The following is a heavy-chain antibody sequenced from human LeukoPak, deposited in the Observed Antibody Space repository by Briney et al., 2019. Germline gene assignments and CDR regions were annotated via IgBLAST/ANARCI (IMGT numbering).Heavy chain of an antibody. V-gene: IGHV3-13*01. CDR2: IGTAGDT. J-gene: IGHJ4*02. Sequence: GGSLRLSCAASGFTFSSYDMHWVRQATGKGLEWVSAIGTAGDTYYPGSVKGRFTISRENAKNSLYLQMNSLRAEDTAVYYCAKLGGPGATSHFDYWGQGTLVTVSS. D-gene: IGHD1-26*01. CDR1: GFTFSSYD. CDR3: AKLGGPGATSHFDY.